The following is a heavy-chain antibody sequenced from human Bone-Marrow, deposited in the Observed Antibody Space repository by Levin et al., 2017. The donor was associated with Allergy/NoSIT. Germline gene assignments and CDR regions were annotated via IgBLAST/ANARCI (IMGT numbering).Heavy chain of an antibody. J-gene: IGHJ3*02. CDR3: AREPNYGSGSHYNIDAFDI. D-gene: IGHD3-10*01. CDR1: GGTFSNYA. Sequence: SVKVSCKASGGTFSNYAFTWVRQAPGQGLEWVGRIIPIFGTANYPQTFQGRVTITADESTSIAYMELSSLTSEDTAVYYCAREPNYGSGSHYNIDAFDIWGQGTMVSVSS. CDR2: IIPIFGTA. V-gene: IGHV1-69*13.